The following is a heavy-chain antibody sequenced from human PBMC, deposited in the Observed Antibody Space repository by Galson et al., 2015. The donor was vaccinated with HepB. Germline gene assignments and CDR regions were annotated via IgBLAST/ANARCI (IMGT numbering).Heavy chain of an antibody. V-gene: IGHV3-30*18. CDR3: AKDAPSYGYNYTPYFDY. J-gene: IGHJ4*02. CDR1: GFTFSSYG. Sequence: SLRLSCAASGFTFSSYGMHWVRQAPGKGLAWVAVISYDGSNKYYADSVKGRFTISRDNSKNTLYLQMNSLRAEDTAVYYCAKDAPSYGYNYTPYFDYWGQGTLVTVSS. CDR2: ISYDGSNK. D-gene: IGHD5-24*01.